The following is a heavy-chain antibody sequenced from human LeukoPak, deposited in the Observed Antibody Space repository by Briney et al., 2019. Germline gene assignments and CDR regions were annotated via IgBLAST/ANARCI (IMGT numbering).Heavy chain of an antibody. D-gene: IGHD6-19*01. J-gene: IGHJ4*02. CDR3: ARDPRVGTAWYLDY. CDR1: GFTFSTYA. Sequence: GGSLRLSCAASGFTFSTYAMQWVRQAPGKGLEWLAVIWNDGTNKYYARSVEGRFTISRDNSKNTLFLQMNSLGADDTAVYYCARDPRVGTAWYLDYWGQGTPVTVSS. CDR2: IWNDGTNK. V-gene: IGHV3-33*01.